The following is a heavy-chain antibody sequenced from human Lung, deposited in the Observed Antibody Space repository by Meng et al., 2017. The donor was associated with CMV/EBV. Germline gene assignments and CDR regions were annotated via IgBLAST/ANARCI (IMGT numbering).Heavy chain of an antibody. D-gene: IGHD1-1*01. CDR2: IWFDGSSK. CDR1: GLSTYG. J-gene: IGHJ4*02. CDR3: AKDGKSGGYFDY. Sequence: QVQVVVSGGGVVQPGGVLILARGASGLSTYGMHWVRQVPGKGLEWVAFIWFDGSSKYYADSVKGRFSISRDNSKNTLYLQMNSLRPEDTGVYYCAKDGKSGGYFDYWGQGTLVTVSS. V-gene: IGHV3-30*02.